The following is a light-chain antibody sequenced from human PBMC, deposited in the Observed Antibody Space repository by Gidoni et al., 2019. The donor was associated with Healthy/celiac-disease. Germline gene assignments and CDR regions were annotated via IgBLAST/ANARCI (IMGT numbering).Light chain of an antibody. J-gene: IGLJ3*02. CDR1: SSNIGNNY. CDR3: GTWDSSLSAGV. Sequence: PGQKVTISCSGSSSNIGNNYVSWYQQLPGTAPKPLIYDNNKRPSGIPDRFSGSKSGTSATLGITGLQTGDEADYYCGTWDSSLSAGVFGGGTKLTVL. V-gene: IGLV1-51*01. CDR2: DNN.